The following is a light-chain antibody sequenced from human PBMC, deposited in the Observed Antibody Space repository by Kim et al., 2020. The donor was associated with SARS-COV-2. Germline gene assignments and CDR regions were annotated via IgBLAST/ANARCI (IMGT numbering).Light chain of an antibody. CDR2: DAP. Sequence: EIVLTQSPATLSLSPGERATLSCRASQSVSSYLAWYQQKPGQAPRLLIYDAPNRATGIPARFSGSGSGTDFTLTISSLEPEDFAVYYCQKSSNWRLFTFGPGTKVDIK. CDR3: QKSSNWRLFT. V-gene: IGKV3-11*01. CDR1: QSVSSY. J-gene: IGKJ3*01.